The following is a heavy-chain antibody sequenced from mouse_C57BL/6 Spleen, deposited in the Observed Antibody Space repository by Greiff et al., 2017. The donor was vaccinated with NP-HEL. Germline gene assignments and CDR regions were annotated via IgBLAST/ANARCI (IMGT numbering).Heavy chain of an antibody. CDR3: AREGIYYGKGPDV. CDR1: GYTFTSYW. Sequence: QVQLQQPGAELVRPGSSVKLSCKASGYTFTSYWMHWVKQRPIQGLEWIGNIDPSDSETHYNQKFKDKATLTVDKSSSTAYMQLSSLTSEDSAVYYCAREGIYYGKGPDVWGTGTTVTVSS. D-gene: IGHD2-1*01. J-gene: IGHJ1*03. V-gene: IGHV1-52*01. CDR2: IDPSDSET.